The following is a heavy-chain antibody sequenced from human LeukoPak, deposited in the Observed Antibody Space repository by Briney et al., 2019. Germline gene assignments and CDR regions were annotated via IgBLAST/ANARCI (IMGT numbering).Heavy chain of an antibody. CDR3: AKDMSMSSGYFDY. CDR2: ISGSGGST. CDR1: GFTFSSYT. Sequence: PGGSLRLSCAASGFTFSSYTMLWVRQAPGKGLEWVTAISGSGGSTYYADSVKGRFTISRDNSKNTVYLQMNTLRAEDTALYYCAKDMSMSSGYFDYWGQGTLVTVSS. D-gene: IGHD3-10*02. J-gene: IGHJ4*02. V-gene: IGHV3-23*01.